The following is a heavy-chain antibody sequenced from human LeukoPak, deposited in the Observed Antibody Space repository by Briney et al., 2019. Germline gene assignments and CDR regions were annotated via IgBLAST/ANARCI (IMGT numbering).Heavy chain of an antibody. CDR1: GFTFSGSA. Sequence: GGSLRLSCAASGFTFSGSAMHWVRQASGKGLEWVGRIGSKANSYATAYAASVKGRFTISRDNAKNSLYLQMNSLRAEDTAVYYRARESTGWFENYWGQGTLLTVSS. J-gene: IGHJ4*02. CDR2: IGSKANSYAT. D-gene: IGHD6-19*01. CDR3: ARESTGWFENY. V-gene: IGHV3-73*01.